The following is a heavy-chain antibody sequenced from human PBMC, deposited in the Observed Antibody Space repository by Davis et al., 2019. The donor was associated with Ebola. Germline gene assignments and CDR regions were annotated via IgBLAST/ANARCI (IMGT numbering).Heavy chain of an antibody. Sequence: PGGSLRLFCAVYGFTSSSYAMRCVRHAPGKELEWVSTISGSGGTTYSADSVKGRFTISRDNSKTTLYLQMNSLRAEDTAVYYCAKDTAGTNPLAAAGPPDAFDIWGKGTMVTVSS. CDR1: GFTSSSYA. CDR3: AKDTAGTNPLAAAGPPDAFDI. D-gene: IGHD6-13*01. CDR2: ISGSGGTT. V-gene: IGHV3-23*01. J-gene: IGHJ3*02.